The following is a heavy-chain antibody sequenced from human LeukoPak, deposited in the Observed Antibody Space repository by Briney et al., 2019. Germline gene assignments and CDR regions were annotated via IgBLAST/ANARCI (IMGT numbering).Heavy chain of an antibody. CDR3: ASHRVLLWFGESTPDAFDI. Sequence: QPGGSLRLSCAASGFTFSSYAMSWVRQAPGKGLEWVSAISGSGGSTYYADSVKGRFTISRDNSKNTLYLQMNSLRAEDTAVYYCASHRVLLWFGESTPDAFDIWGQGTMVTVSS. D-gene: IGHD3-10*01. CDR1: GFTFSSYA. J-gene: IGHJ3*02. V-gene: IGHV3-23*01. CDR2: ISGSGGST.